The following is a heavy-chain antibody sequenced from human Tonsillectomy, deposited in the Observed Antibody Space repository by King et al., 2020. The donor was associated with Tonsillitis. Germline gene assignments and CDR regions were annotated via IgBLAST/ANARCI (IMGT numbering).Heavy chain of an antibody. D-gene: IGHD3-3*01. J-gene: IGHJ3*02. Sequence: VQLVESGGGLVKPGGSLRLSCAASGFTFSDYYMSWIRQAPGKGLEWVSYISSSSSYTNYADSVKGRFTISRDNAKNSLYLQMNSLRAEDTAVYYCARVGPDYDFWRDLPRAFDIWGQGTMVTVSS. CDR2: ISSSSSYT. V-gene: IGHV3-11*05. CDR3: ARVGPDYDFWRDLPRAFDI. CDR1: GFTFSDYY.